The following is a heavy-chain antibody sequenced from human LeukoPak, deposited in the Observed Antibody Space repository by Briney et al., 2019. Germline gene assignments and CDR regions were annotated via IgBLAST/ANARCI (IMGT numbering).Heavy chain of an antibody. J-gene: IGHJ6*03. V-gene: IGHV1-18*01. CDR1: GYTFTSYG. D-gene: IGHD2-2*01. CDR3: ARDIVVRNYYYYMDV. Sequence: GASVKVSCKASGYTFTSYGISWVRQAPGQGLEWMGWISAYNGNTNYAQKLQGRVTMTTDTSTGTAYMELRSLRSDDTAVYYCARDIVVRNYYYYMDVWGKGTTVTISS. CDR2: ISAYNGNT.